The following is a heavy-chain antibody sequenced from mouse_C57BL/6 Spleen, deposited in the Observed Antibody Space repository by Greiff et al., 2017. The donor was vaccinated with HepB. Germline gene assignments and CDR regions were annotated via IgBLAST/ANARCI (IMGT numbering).Heavy chain of an antibody. Sequence: EVQRVESGGGLVKPGGSLKLSCAASGFTFSDYRMHWVRQAPEKGLEWVAYISSGSSTIYYADTVKGRFTISRDNAKNTLFLQMTSLRSGDTAMYDCARRYFDVWGTGTTVTVSS. CDR2: ISSGSSTI. CDR3: ARRYFDV. V-gene: IGHV5-17*01. J-gene: IGHJ1*03. CDR1: GFTFSDYR.